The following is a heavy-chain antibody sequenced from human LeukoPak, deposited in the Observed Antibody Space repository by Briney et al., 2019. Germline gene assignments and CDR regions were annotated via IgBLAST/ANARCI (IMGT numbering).Heavy chain of an antibody. V-gene: IGHV1-2*02. J-gene: IGHJ6*02. D-gene: IGHD2-15*01. CDR2: INPNSGGT. CDR1: GYTFTGYY. Sequence: ASVKVSCKAPGYTFTGYYMHWVRQAPGQGLEWMGWINPNSGGTNYAQKFQGRVTMTRDTSISTAYMELSRLRSDDTAVYYCARVMILSYYYYGMDVWGQGTTVTVSS. CDR3: ARVMILSYYYYGMDV.